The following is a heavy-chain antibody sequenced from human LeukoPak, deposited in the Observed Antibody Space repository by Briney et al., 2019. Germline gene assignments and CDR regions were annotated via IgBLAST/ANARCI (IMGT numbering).Heavy chain of an antibody. V-gene: IGHV4-39*07. D-gene: IGHD3-22*01. J-gene: IGHJ4*02. CDR2: IYYSGST. CDR3: ARDDRTY. Sequence: SETLSLTCTVSGGSISSSSYYWGWIRQPPGKGLEWIGSIYYSGSTYYNPSLKSRVTISVDTSKNQFSLKLSSVTAADTAVYYCARDDRTYWGQGTLVTVSS. CDR1: GGSISSSSYY.